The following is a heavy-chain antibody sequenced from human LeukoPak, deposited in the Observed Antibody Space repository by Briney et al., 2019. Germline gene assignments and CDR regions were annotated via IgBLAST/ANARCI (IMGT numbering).Heavy chain of an antibody. CDR1: GFTFSSYH. J-gene: IGHJ5*02. CDR2: ISTSRNYI. V-gene: IGHV3-21*01. D-gene: IGHD3-22*01. CDR3: AREYYDSSGYYWFDP. Sequence: GGSLRLSCVVSGFTFSSYHMNWVRQAPGKGLEWVSSISTSRNYIYYADSVTGRFTISRDNAKNSLFLQMNSLRAEDTAVYYCAREYYDSSGYYWFDPWGQGTPVTVSS.